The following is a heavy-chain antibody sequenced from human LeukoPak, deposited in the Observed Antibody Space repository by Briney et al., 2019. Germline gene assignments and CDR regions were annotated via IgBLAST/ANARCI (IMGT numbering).Heavy chain of an antibody. CDR2: FDPEDGET. Sequence: ASVKVSCKVSGYTLTELSMHWVRQAPGKGLEWMGGFDPEDGETIYAQKFQGRVTMTEDTSTDTAYMELGSLRSEDTAVYYCAVYSGSRDYYYYYMDVWGKGTTVTVSS. D-gene: IGHD1-26*01. J-gene: IGHJ6*03. V-gene: IGHV1-24*01. CDR1: GYTLTELS. CDR3: AVYSGSRDYYYYYMDV.